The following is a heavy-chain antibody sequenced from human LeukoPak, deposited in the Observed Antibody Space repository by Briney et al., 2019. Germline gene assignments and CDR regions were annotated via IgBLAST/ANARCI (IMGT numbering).Heavy chain of an antibody. CDR3: ARVIAARLGNYYYYYYMDV. CDR2: MNPNSGNT. J-gene: IGHJ6*03. Sequence: ASVKVSCKASGYTFTSYDTNWVRQATGQGLEWMGWMNPNSGNTGYAQKFQGRVTITRDTSISTAYMELSSLRSEDTAVYYCARVIAARLGNYYYYYYMDVWGKGTTVTVSS. D-gene: IGHD6-6*01. CDR1: GYTFTSYD. V-gene: IGHV1-8*03.